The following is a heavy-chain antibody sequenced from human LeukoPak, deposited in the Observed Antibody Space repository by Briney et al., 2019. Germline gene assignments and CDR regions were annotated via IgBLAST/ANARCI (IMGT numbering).Heavy chain of an antibody. CDR2: ISSSSSYI. Sequence: GGSLRLSCAASGFTFRSYSMKWVRQAPGKGLEWVSSISSSSSYIYYADSVKGRFTISRDNAKNLLYLQTNSLRAEDTAVYDCARYSDTGYSSSWYSTPFDYWGQGTLVTVSS. CDR1: GFTFRSYS. J-gene: IGHJ4*02. D-gene: IGHD6-13*01. V-gene: IGHV3-21*06. CDR3: ARYSDTGYSSSWYSTPFDY.